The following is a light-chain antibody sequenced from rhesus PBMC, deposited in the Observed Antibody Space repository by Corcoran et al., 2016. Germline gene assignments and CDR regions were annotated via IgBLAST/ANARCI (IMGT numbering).Light chain of an antibody. V-gene: IGKV1-69*01. CDR2: RAS. CDR1: QGISNW. CDR3: QQHDNSPFT. J-gene: IGKJ3*01. Sequence: DIQMTQSPSSLSASVGDRVTITCRASQGISNWLAWYQQKPGKAPKLLIYRASNLETGVPSRFRGSGSETDFTLTISSLQPEDIATYYCQQHDNSPFTFGPGTKLDIK.